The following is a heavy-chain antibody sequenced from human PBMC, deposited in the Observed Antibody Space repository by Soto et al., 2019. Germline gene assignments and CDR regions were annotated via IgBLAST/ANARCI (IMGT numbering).Heavy chain of an antibody. V-gene: IGHV4-34*01. CDR2: INHSGST. Sequence: PSETLSLTYAVYGGSFSGYYWSWIRQPPGKGLEWIGEINHSGSTNYNPSLESRVTVSVDRSRNQFSLELRSVTAADTAVYYCARVDGYFFFFDNWGQGTQVTVSS. CDR3: ARVDGYFFFFDN. J-gene: IGHJ4*02. CDR1: GGSFSGYY. D-gene: IGHD3-22*01.